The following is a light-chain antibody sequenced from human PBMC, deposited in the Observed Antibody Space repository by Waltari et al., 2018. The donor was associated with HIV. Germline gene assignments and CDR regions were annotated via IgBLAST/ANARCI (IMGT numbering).Light chain of an antibody. CDR3: QAWDSSTVV. J-gene: IGLJ2*01. CDR2: QDS. CDR1: KLGDKY. Sequence: SYEVTQPPSVSVSPGQTASITCSGDKLGDKYACWYQQRPGQSPVLVIHQDSKRPSAIPERFSGSNSGNTATLTISGTQAMDEADYYCQAWDSSTVVFGGGTKLTVL. V-gene: IGLV3-1*01.